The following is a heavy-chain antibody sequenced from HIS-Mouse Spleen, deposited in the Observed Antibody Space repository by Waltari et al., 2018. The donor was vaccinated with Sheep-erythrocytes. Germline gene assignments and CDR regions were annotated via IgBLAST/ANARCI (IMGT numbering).Heavy chain of an antibody. CDR2: ISSSSSYI. CDR1: GFTFSSYS. CDR3: ARVAAVTTYYFDY. V-gene: IGHV3-21*01. Sequence: EVQLVESGGGLVKPGGSLRLSCAASGFTFSSYSMNWVRQAPGKGLKWVSAISSSSSYIYYADSVKGRFTISRDNAKNSLYLQMNSLRAEDTAVYYCARVAAVTTYYFDYWGQGTLVTVSS. D-gene: IGHD4-17*01. J-gene: IGHJ4*02.